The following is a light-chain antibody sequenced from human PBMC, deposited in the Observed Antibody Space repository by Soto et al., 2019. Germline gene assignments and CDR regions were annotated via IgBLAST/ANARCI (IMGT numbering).Light chain of an antibody. J-gene: IGKJ2*01. CDR1: HSVSSS. Sequence: EIVMTQSPATLSVSPGERATLSCGASHSVSSSLAWYQQKPGQVPRLLIYGASTRATGIPARFSGSGSGTEFTLTISSLQSEDFAVYYCQHYNNWPYTFGQGTELEIK. CDR3: QHYNNWPYT. CDR2: GAS. V-gene: IGKV3-15*01.